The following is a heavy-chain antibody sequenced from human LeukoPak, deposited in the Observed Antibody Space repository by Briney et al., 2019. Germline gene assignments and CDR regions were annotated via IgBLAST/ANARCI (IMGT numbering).Heavy chain of an antibody. CDR2: ISYDGSNK. J-gene: IGHJ4*02. Sequence: GGSLRLSCAASGFTFSSYAMHWVRQAPGKGLEWVAVISYDGSNKYYADSVKGRFTISRDNSKNTLYLQMNSLRPEDTALYYCVKDRGLRNQWLQLTYDSWGQGTLVTVSS. V-gene: IGHV3-30-3*01. CDR3: VKDRGLRNQWLQLTYDS. D-gene: IGHD5-24*01. CDR1: GFTFSSYA.